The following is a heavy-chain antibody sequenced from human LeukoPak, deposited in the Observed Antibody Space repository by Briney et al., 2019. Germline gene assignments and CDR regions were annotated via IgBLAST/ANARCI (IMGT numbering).Heavy chain of an antibody. CDR3: ARDLPGYY. D-gene: IGHD5-12*01. V-gene: IGHV3-7*01. J-gene: IGHJ4*02. CDR2: IKHVGTEH. CDR1: GFTFSSYW. Sequence: GGSLRLSCAASGFTFSSYWMSWVGQAPGKGREGVGKIKHVGTEHSYVASVNVPFTISRDNAQNSLYLPMISLRAEDTAVYYCARDLPGYYWGQGTLVTVSS.